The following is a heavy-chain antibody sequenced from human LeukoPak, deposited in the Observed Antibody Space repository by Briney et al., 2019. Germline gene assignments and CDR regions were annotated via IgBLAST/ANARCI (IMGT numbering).Heavy chain of an antibody. V-gene: IGHV3-66*01. J-gene: IGHJ4*02. Sequence: GGSLRLSCAASGFTVSSNYMSWVRQAPGKGLEWVSIIFGGGSTNYADSVRGRFTISRDNSKNTVDLQMNSLRAEDTAVYYCASPGETLFDHWGQGTLVTVSS. CDR1: GFTVSSNY. CDR3: ASPGETLFDH. D-gene: IGHD2-21*01. CDR2: IFGGGST.